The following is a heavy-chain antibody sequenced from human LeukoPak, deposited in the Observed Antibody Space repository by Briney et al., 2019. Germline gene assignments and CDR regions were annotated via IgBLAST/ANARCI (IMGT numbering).Heavy chain of an antibody. Sequence: QTGGSPRLSCAASGFTFSNYAMNWVRQAPGKGLEWVSTVSGGGGGTYYADSVKGRFTISRDNSKNTLYLQMNSLRAEDTAVYYCARGQNVPAWGQGTLVTVSS. CDR3: ARGQNVPA. J-gene: IGHJ4*02. CDR2: VSGGGGGT. D-gene: IGHD1-1*01. CDR1: GFTFSNYA. V-gene: IGHV3-23*01.